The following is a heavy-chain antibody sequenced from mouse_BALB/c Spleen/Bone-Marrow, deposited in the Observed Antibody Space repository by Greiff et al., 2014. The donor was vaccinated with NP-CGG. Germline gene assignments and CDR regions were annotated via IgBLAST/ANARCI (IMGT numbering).Heavy chain of an antibody. D-gene: IGHD3-3*01. J-gene: IGHJ2*01. CDR1: GYAFTNYL. V-gene: IGHV1-54*01. Sequence: VQLVESGAELVRPGTSVKVSCKASGYAFTNYLMEWVKQRPGQGLEWIGMINPGSGGTNYNEKFKGKATLTADKSSSTAYMQLSSLTSDDSAVYFCARRDGSYFDYWGQGTTLTVSS. CDR3: ARRDGSYFDY. CDR2: INPGSGGT.